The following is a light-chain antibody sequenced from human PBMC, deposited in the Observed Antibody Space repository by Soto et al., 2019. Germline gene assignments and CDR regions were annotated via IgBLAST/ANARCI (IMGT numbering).Light chain of an antibody. CDR3: QKYSSVPV. CDR2: AAS. Sequence: DIPMTQSPTSLSASVGDRVTITCRASQGIRNFVAWYQQKRGKPPKLLIYAASTLQSGVPSRFSGSGSGTDFPLTINSLQPEDVATYSCQKYSSVPVFGPGTKVEI. CDR1: QGIRNF. J-gene: IGKJ3*01. V-gene: IGKV1-27*01.